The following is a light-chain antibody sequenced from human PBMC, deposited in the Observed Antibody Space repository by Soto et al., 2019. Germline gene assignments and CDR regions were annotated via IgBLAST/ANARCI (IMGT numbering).Light chain of an antibody. Sequence: EIVMTQSPATLSVSPGERATLSCRASQSASRKLAWYQQKPGQAPRLLIYEASIRATGIPARFTGSGSGTEFTLTNSGLQSEDFAIYYCKQYNDWSPLTFGGGTQVEIK. J-gene: IGKJ4*01. V-gene: IGKV3-15*01. CDR2: EAS. CDR3: KQYNDWSPLT. CDR1: QSASRK.